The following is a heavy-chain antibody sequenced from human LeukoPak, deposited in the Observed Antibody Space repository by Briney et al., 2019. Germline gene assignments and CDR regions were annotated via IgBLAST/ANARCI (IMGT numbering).Heavy chain of an antibody. CDR1: GFTFSIYA. Sequence: PGGSLRLSCAASGFTFSIYAMHWVRQAPGKGLEWVAVISYDGSNKYYADSVKGRFTISRDNSKNTLYLQMNSLRAEDTAVYYCARFPDYDFWSGYFYYYYGMDVWGQGTTVTVSS. V-gene: IGHV3-30-3*01. J-gene: IGHJ6*02. D-gene: IGHD3-3*01. CDR2: ISYDGSNK. CDR3: ARFPDYDFWSGYFYYYYGMDV.